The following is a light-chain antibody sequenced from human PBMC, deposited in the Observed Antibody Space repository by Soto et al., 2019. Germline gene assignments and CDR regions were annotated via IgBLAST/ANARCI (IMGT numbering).Light chain of an antibody. J-gene: IGKJ1*01. CDR2: GAS. Sequence: EIVLTQSAGTLSLSPGERATLSCRASQSVSSSYLAWYQQKPGQAPRLLIYGASSRATGIPDRFSGSGSATDFTLTISSLQPEDFATYYCQQSYSTPWTFGQGTKVDIK. V-gene: IGKV3-20*01. CDR3: QQSYSTPWT. CDR1: QSVSSSY.